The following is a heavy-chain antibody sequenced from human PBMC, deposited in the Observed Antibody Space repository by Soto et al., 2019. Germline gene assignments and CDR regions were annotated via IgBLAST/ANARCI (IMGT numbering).Heavy chain of an antibody. CDR3: ARVSWREKYGMDV. Sequence: GGSLRLSCAASGFTFSYSYMSWIRQSPGKGLEWISYITFSGNTVYYADSLKGRFTISRDNAKNSLYLQMNRLRAEDTAVYYCARVSWREKYGMDVWGQGTTATVSS. V-gene: IGHV3-11*01. CDR2: ITFSGNTV. CDR1: GFTFSYSY. J-gene: IGHJ6*02.